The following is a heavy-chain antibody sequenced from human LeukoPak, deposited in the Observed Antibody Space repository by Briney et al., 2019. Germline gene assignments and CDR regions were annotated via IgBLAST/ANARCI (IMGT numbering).Heavy chain of an antibody. D-gene: IGHD3-3*01. CDR1: GFTFSSYW. Sequence: GGSLRLSCAASGFTFSSYWMGWVRQAPGKGLEWVANTKQDGSEKYYVDSVKGRFTISKDNAKNSLYLQVNSLRAEDTAVYYCARGRTGLYAVVTHFDYWGQGTLVTVSS. CDR2: TKQDGSEK. J-gene: IGHJ4*02. V-gene: IGHV3-7*03. CDR3: ARGRTGLYAVVTHFDY.